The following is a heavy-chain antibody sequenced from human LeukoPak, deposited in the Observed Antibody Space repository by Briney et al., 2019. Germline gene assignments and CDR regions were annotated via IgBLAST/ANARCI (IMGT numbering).Heavy chain of an antibody. CDR3: ANFSRYGDYFDY. V-gene: IGHV1-18*01. J-gene: IGHJ4*02. D-gene: IGHD4-17*01. CDR1: GYTFTSYG. CDR2: ISVYNGNT. Sequence: VASVKVSCKASGYTFTSYGISWVRQAPGQGHEWMGCISVYNGNTNYAQKPQGRVTITTDTSTRTAYMEPRSLRSDDTAVYYCANFSRYGDYFDYWGQGTLVTVSS.